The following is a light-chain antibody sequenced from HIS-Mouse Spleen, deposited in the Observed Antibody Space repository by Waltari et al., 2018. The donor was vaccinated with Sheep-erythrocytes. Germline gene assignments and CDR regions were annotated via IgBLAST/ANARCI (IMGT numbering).Light chain of an antibody. Sequence: SYELTQPPAVSVSPGQTASITCSGAQLADKYACWYQQKPGQSPVLVIYQDSKRPSGIPERFSGSNSGNTATLTISGTQAMDEADYYCQAWDSSTVVFGGGTKLTVL. J-gene: IGLJ2*01. CDR2: QDS. CDR3: QAWDSSTVV. CDR1: QLADKY. V-gene: IGLV3-1*01.